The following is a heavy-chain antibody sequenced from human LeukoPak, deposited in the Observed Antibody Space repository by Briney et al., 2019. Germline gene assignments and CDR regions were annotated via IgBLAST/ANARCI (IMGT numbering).Heavy chain of an antibody. D-gene: IGHD3-16*01. Sequence: PSETLSLTCTVSGGSISTYYWTWIRQPPGKGLEWIGYIYYSGSTNYNPALKSPVTISLDTSKTQFSLKLNSVTAADTAVYYCARRVTGRGTYYFDYWGQGTLVTVSS. V-gene: IGHV4-59*08. CDR3: ARRVTGRGTYYFDY. CDR1: GGSISTYY. J-gene: IGHJ4*02. CDR2: IYYSGST.